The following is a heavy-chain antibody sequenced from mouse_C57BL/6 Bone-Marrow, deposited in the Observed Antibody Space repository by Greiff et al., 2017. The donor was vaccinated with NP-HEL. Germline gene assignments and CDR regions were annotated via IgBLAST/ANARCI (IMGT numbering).Heavy chain of an antibody. CDR3: TAEYYGSNYKDS. CDR2: IDPENGDT. CDR1: GFNIKDDY. D-gene: IGHD1-1*01. J-gene: IGHJ2*01. Sequence: EVQLQQSGAELVRPGASVKLSCTASGFNIKDDYMHWVKQRPEQGLEWIGWIDPENGDTEYASKFQGKATITVDTSSNTAYLQLSSLTSENNAIYYCTAEYYGSNYKDSWGRGTTLPVSA. V-gene: IGHV14-4*01.